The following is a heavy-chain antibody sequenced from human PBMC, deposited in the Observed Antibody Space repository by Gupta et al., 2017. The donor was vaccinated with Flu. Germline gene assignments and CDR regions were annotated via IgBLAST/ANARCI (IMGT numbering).Heavy chain of an antibody. D-gene: IGHD1-26*01. CDR2: IKSKTDGGTT. Sequence: IKSKTDGGTTDYAAPVKGRFTISRDDSKNTLYLQMNSLKTEDTAVYYCTTYLMAEWELLSGFDPWGQGTLVTVSS. V-gene: IGHV3-15*01. J-gene: IGHJ5*02. CDR3: TTYLMAEWELLSGFDP.